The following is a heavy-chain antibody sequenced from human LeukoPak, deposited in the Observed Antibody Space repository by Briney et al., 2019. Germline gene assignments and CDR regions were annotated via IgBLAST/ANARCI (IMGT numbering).Heavy chain of an antibody. J-gene: IGHJ4*02. V-gene: IGHV3-23*01. CDR1: GITLSNYG. CDR2: ISGSGGST. Sequence: GGSLRLSCAVSGITLSNYGMSWLRQAPGKGLEWVAGISGSGGSTNYADSVKGRFTISRDNPKNTLYLQMNSLRAEDTAVYYCAKAYGQFDYWGQGALVTVSS. CDR3: AKAYGQFDY. D-gene: IGHD3-10*01.